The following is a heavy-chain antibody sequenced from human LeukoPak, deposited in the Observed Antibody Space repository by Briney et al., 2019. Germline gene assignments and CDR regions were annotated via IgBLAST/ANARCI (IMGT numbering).Heavy chain of an antibody. D-gene: IGHD2-15*01. CDR3: AREGVYCSGGSCFSKEIDY. V-gene: IGHV1-18*01. Sequence: GASVTVSCTASGYTFTSYGISWVRQAPGQGLEWMGWISAYSGNTNYAQKLQGRVTMTTDTSTSTAYMELRSLRSDDTAVYYCAREGVYCSGGSCFSKEIDYWGQGALVTVSS. CDR1: GYTFTSYG. CDR2: ISAYSGNT. J-gene: IGHJ4*02.